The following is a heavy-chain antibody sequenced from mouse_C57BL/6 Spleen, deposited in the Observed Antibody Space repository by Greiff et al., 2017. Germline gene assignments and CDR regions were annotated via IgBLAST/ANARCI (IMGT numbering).Heavy chain of an antibody. CDR3: ARGWSFAY. CDR2: IYPSDSET. J-gene: IGHJ3*01. V-gene: IGHV1-61*01. Sequence: QVQLQQPGAELVRPGSSVKLSCKASGYTFTSYWMDWVKQRPGQGLEWIGNIYPSDSETHYNQKFKDKDTLTVDKSSSTAYMQRSSLTAEDSAVYYCARGWSFAYWGQGTLVTVSA. D-gene: IGHD1-1*02. CDR1: GYTFTSYW.